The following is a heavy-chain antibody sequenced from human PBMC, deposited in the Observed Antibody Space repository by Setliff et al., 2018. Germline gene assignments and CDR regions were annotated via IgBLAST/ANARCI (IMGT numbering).Heavy chain of an antibody. Sequence: GASVKVSCKTSGYTFTNYGITWVRQAPGQGLEWMGRLIPILRKTNYAENFQGRVSITADGSTNTVHMEVTSLRTEDTAVYYCARELRSPFWHIDFWGQGTLVTVSS. D-gene: IGHD3-16*01. CDR1: GYTFTNYG. CDR3: ARELRSPFWHIDF. CDR2: LIPILRKT. J-gene: IGHJ4*02. V-gene: IGHV1-69*13.